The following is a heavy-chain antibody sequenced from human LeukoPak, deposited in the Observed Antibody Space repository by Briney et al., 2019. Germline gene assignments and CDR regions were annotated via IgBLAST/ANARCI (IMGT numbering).Heavy chain of an antibody. CDR3: ARDNGDSSGWYFPFDY. Sequence: SETLSLTCTVSGGSISSYYWSWIRQPPGKGLEWIGYIYYSGSTNYNPSLKSRVTISVDTSKNQFSLKLSSVTAADTAVYYCARDNGDSSGWYFPFDYWGQGTLVTVSS. V-gene: IGHV4-59*01. J-gene: IGHJ4*02. D-gene: IGHD6-19*01. CDR2: IYYSGST. CDR1: GGSISSYY.